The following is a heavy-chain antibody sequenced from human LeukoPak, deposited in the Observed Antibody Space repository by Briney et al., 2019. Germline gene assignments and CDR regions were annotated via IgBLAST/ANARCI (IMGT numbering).Heavy chain of an antibody. CDR2: IYTSGST. J-gene: IGHJ3*02. D-gene: IGHD2-8*01. CDR1: GGSISSYY. Sequence: SETLSLTCTVSGGSISSYYWSWIRQPAGKGLEWIGRIYTSGSTNYNPSLKSRVTMSVDTSKNQFSLKLSSVTAADTAVYYYARDGYCTNGVCYRGYAFDIWGQGTMVTVSS. V-gene: IGHV4-4*07. CDR3: ARDGYCTNGVCYRGYAFDI.